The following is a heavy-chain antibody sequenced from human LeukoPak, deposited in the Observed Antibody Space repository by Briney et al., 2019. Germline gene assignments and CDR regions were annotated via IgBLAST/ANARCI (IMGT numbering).Heavy chain of an antibody. D-gene: IGHD2-15*01. J-gene: IGHJ6*02. CDR3: GVVAASYYYYGMDV. Sequence: SATLSLTCTVSGGSISSYYWSWIRQPAGKGLEWIGRIYTSGSTNYNPSLKSRVTMSVDTSKNQFSLKLSSVTAADTALYYCGVVAASYYYYGMDVWGQGTTVTVSS. CDR1: GGSISSYY. CDR2: IYTSGST. V-gene: IGHV4-4*07.